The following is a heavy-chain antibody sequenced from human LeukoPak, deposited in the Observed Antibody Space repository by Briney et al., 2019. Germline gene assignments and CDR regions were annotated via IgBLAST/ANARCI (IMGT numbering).Heavy chain of an antibody. CDR1: GFTFDDYG. CDR2: INWNGGST. D-gene: IGHD3-10*01. V-gene: IGHV3-20*04. J-gene: IGHJ4*02. CDR3: ARDRPSGLYFDS. Sequence: GGSLRLSCVTSGFTFDDYGVSWVRQAPGKGLEWVSGINWNGGSTGYADSLQGRFTISRDNAKNSLYLQIYNLRAEDTAFYFCARDRPSGLYFDSWGQGTLVIVSS.